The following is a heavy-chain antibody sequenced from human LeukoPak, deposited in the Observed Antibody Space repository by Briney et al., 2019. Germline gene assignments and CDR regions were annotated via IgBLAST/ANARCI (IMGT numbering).Heavy chain of an antibody. CDR2: IYPGDSDT. J-gene: IGHJ3*02. CDR1: GYSFTSYR. Sequence: GESLKISCKGSGYSFTSYRIGWVRQMPGRGLEWMGIIYPGDSDTRYSPSFQGQVTISADKSISTAYLQWSSLKASDTAMYYCARGDYGDYNAFDIWGQGTMVTVSS. V-gene: IGHV5-51*01. CDR3: ARGDYGDYNAFDI. D-gene: IGHD4-17*01.